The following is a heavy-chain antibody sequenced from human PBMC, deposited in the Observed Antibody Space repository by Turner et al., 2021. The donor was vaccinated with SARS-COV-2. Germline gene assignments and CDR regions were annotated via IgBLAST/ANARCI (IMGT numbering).Heavy chain of an antibody. CDR2: FDPEHRET. D-gene: IGHD6-25*01. Sequence: QVQLVQSGAEMKKPGASVKVSCKVSGYTLTEIFIHWVRQAPGKGLEWMGGFDPEHRETIYAQKFQGRVTMTEDTSTDIAYMELSSLSSDDTAVYYCATDPLGWAGYDYWGQGTLVTVSS. V-gene: IGHV1-24*01. CDR1: GYTLTEIF. CDR3: ATDPLGWAGYDY. J-gene: IGHJ4*02.